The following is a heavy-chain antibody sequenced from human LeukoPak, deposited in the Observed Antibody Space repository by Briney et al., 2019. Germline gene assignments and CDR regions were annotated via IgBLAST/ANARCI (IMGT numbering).Heavy chain of an antibody. D-gene: IGHD2-2*02. CDR1: GYTFTSYG. CDR2: ISTYNGNT. CDR3: ARRGEGKFCSSTTCYTAGYFDF. J-gene: IGHJ4*02. V-gene: IGHV1-18*01. Sequence: ASVKVSCKASGYTFTSYGISWVRQAPGQGLEWMGWISTYNGNTNYAQKLQGRVTMTTDTSTSTAYMELSSLRSEDTAVYYCARRGEGKFCSSTTCYTAGYFDFWGQGTPVTVSS.